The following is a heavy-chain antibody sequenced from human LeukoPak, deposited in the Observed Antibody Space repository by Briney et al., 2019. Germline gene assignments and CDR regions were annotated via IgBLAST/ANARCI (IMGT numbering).Heavy chain of an antibody. CDR1: GFTFTNYA. V-gene: IGHV3-23*01. J-gene: IGHJ4*02. Sequence: PGESLTLSCAASGFTFTNYAMSWVRQAPGKGLEWVSAIGGSGGGTYYADSVKGRFTISRDNSKNTLYLQMTGLRAEDTAIYYCAKTPQTHYYDFSGYYYYFDYWGQRTLVTVSS. CDR2: IGGSGGGT. CDR3: AKTPQTHYYDFSGYYYYFDY. D-gene: IGHD3-22*01.